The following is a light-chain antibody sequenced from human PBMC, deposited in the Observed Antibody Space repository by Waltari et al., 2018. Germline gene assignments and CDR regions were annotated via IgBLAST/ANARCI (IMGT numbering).Light chain of an antibody. V-gene: IGLV2-8*01. CDR1: SSDIGFSGY. Sequence: QSALTPPPSASGSPGQSVTISCTGTSSDIGFSGYVSWYRQDPGKAPKLLIYEVTKWPSGVPDRFSGSMSGNTASLTVSGLQTEDEADYYCASYTGRNSFEVLFGGGTQLTVL. CDR3: ASYTGRNSFEVL. CDR2: EVT. J-gene: IGLJ2*01.